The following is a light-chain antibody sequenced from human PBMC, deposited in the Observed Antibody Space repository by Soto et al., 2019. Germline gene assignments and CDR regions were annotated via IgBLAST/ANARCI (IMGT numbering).Light chain of an antibody. CDR3: QQYDSYPRT. J-gene: IGKJ1*01. CDR2: KAS. Sequence: DIQMTQSPSTLSASVGDRVTITCRASQSISNWLAWYQQKPGKAPKLLIYKASSLESGVPSRFSGSGSGTEFTLSISSLQPDDFATYYCQQYDSYPRTFGXGTKX. CDR1: QSISNW. V-gene: IGKV1-5*03.